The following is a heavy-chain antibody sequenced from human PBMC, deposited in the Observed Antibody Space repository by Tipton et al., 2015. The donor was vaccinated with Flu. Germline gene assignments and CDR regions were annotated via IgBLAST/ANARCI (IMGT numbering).Heavy chain of an antibody. D-gene: IGHD3-3*01. CDR3: AGDTIFGVAH. V-gene: IGHV4-39*07. CDR2: IYYSGST. Sequence: TLSLTCTVSGGSISSSSYYWGWIRQPPGKGLEWIGSIYYSGSTYYNPSLKSRVTISVDTSKNQFSLKLSSVTAADTAVYYCAGDTIFGVAHWGQGTLVTVS. J-gene: IGHJ4*02. CDR1: GGSISSSSYY.